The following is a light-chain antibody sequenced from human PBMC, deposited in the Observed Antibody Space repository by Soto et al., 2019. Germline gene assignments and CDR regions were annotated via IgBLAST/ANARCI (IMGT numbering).Light chain of an antibody. V-gene: IGKV1-5*01. CDR1: QSIXSW. Sequence: IQLTQSPSTLSASVGDRVTITCRASQSIXSWFAWYQKKPGKAPKLLIYDASRLESGVPSRFSGSGSGTEFTLTISSLQPEDFATYYCQQDTRTFGQGTKVDIK. J-gene: IGKJ1*01. CDR2: DAS. CDR3: QQDTRT.